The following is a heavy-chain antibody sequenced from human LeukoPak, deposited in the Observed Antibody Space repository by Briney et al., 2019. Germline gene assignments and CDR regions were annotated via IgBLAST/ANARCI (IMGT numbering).Heavy chain of an antibody. CDR2: ISSNGGTT. CDR1: GFTFSSYA. D-gene: IGHD6-25*01. V-gene: IGHV3-64*01. J-gene: IGHJ4*02. Sequence: GGSLRLSCAASGFTFSSYAMHWVRQAPGKGLEYVSAISSNGGTTYYAKSVKGRFTISRDNSKNTLYLQMGSLRAEDMAVYYCARNLKYCRGSKGYWGQGTLVTVSS. CDR3: ARNLKYCRGSKGY.